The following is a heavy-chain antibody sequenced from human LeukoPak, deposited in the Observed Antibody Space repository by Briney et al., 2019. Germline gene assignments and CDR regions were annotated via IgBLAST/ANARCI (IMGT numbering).Heavy chain of an antibody. J-gene: IGHJ5*02. CDR1: GASVTTYY. V-gene: IGHV4-59*02. CDR3: ERGGFRPET. D-gene: IGHD5-12*01. CDR2: IYYSWST. Sequence: PSETLSLTCTVSGASVTTYYWSWVRQPPGKGLEYIGYIYYSWSTSYNPSLKSRVTISVDTSKNQVSLSLNSVTAADTAVYYCERGGFRPETWGQGTLVTVSS.